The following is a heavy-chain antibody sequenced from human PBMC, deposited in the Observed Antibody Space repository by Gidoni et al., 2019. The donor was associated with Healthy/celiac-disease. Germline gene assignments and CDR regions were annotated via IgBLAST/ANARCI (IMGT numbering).Heavy chain of an antibody. J-gene: IGHJ4*02. CDR2: ISWNSGSI. Sequence: EVQLVESGGGLVQPGRSLRLSCAASGFTFDDYAMHWVRQAPGKGLEGVSGISWNSGSIGYADSVKGRFTISRDNAKNSLYLQMNSLRAEDTALYYCAKDMFYDILTGYYDYWGQGTLVTVSS. CDR3: AKDMFYDILTGYYDY. CDR1: GFTFDDYA. V-gene: IGHV3-9*01. D-gene: IGHD3-9*01.